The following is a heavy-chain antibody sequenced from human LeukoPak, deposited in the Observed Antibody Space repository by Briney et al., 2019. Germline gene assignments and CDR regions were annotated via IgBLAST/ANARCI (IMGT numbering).Heavy chain of an antibody. V-gene: IGHV3-74*01. Sequence: GGSLRLSCAASGFTFSRCWMHWVRQAPGKGLVWVSRINSDGSSTSYADSVKGRFTVSRDNAKNTLYLQMNSLRAEDTAVYYCARDRQWLEGFDYWGQGPLVTVSS. D-gene: IGHD6-19*01. J-gene: IGHJ4*02. CDR3: ARDRQWLEGFDY. CDR2: INSDGSST. CDR1: GFTFSRCW.